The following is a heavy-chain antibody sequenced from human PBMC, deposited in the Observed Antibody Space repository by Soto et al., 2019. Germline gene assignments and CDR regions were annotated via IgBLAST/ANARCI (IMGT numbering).Heavy chain of an antibody. D-gene: IGHD4-17*01. CDR1: GGSISSSSYY. Sequence: SETLSVTCTVSGGSISSSSYYWGWIRQPPGKVLEWIGSIYYSGSTYYKPSLKSRVTIXXXXSXNXFXLXLXAVTXADTAVYYCSRGPLRWLDIWGLGTMVTVSS. CDR2: IYYSGST. J-gene: IGHJ3*02. V-gene: IGHV4-39*02. CDR3: SRGPLRWLDI.